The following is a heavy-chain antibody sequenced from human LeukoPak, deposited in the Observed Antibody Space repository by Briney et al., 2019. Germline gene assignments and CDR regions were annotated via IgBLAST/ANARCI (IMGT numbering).Heavy chain of an antibody. J-gene: IGHJ5*02. Sequence: ASVKVSCKATGYIFTSYDISWVRQAPGQGLEWMGWISTYNDNTNYAQKLQGRVSMTTDTSTSTAYMELRRLKSDDTAVYYCARVVSIFGVVIIMGGWFDPWGQGTLVTVSA. CDR2: ISTYNDNT. CDR1: GYIFTSYD. V-gene: IGHV1-18*01. D-gene: IGHD3-3*01. CDR3: ARVVSIFGVVIIMGGWFDP.